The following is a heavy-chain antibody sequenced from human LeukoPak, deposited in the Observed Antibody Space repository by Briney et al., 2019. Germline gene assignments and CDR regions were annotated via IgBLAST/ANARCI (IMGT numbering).Heavy chain of an antibody. CDR1: GFTVSSNY. D-gene: IGHD2-2*01. CDR3: ASQYCSSTSCFDY. J-gene: IGHJ4*02. V-gene: IGHV3-53*01. CDR2: IYSGGST. Sequence: GGSLRLSCAASGFTVSSNYMSWVRQAPGKGLEWVSAIYSGGSTYYADSVKGRFTISRDNSKNTLYLQMNSLRAEDTAVYYCASQYCSSTSCFDYWGQGTLVTVSS.